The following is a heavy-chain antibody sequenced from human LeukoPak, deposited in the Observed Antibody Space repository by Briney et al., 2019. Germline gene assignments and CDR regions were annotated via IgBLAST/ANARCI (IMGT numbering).Heavy chain of an antibody. D-gene: IGHD3-10*01. Sequence: PSETLSLTCAVYGGSFSGYYWSWIRQPPGKGLEWIGEINHSGSTNYNPSLKSRVTISVDTSKNQFSLKLSSVTAADTAVYYCARWWYYGSGDMDVWGQGTTVTVSS. CDR3: ARWWYYGSGDMDV. J-gene: IGHJ6*02. V-gene: IGHV4-34*01. CDR1: GGSFSGYY. CDR2: INHSGST.